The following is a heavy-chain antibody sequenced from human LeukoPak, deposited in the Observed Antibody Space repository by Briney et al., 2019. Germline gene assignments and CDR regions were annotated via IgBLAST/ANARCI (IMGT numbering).Heavy chain of an antibody. D-gene: IGHD3-3*01. V-gene: IGHV3-49*04. CDR1: GFTVSSNY. Sequence: PGGSLRLSCAASGFTVSSNYMSWVRQAPGKGLEWVGFIRSKAYGGTTEYAASVKGRFTISRDDSKSIAYLQMNSLKTEDTAVYYCTRDPVLRFLEWLSYWGQGTLVTVSS. J-gene: IGHJ4*02. CDR3: TRDPVLRFLEWLSY. CDR2: IRSKAYGGTT.